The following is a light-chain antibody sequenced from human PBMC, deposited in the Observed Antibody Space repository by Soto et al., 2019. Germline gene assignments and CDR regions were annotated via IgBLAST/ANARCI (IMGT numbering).Light chain of an antibody. CDR3: QPYDSSLSGSV. CDR1: SSNIGAGYD. CDR2: GNS. Sequence: QVVLTQPPSVYGAPGQRVTISCTGSSSNIGAGYDVHWYQQLPGTAPKLLIYGNSNRPSGVPDRFSGSKSGTSASLAITGLQAEDEADYYCQPYDSSLSGSVFGGGTKVTVL. J-gene: IGLJ3*02. V-gene: IGLV1-40*01.